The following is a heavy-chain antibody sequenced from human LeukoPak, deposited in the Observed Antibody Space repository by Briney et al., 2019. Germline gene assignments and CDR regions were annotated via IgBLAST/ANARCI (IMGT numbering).Heavy chain of an antibody. CDR2: MNPNSGNT. CDR1: GYTFTSYD. CDR3: ARCILRTAMGCWGFDT. D-gene: IGHD5-18*01. V-gene: IGHV1-8*01. J-gene: IGHJ5*01. Sequence: ASVKVTCKASGYTFTSYDINWVRQATGQGLEWMGWMNPNSGNTGYAQKFQGRVTMTRNTSISTAYMELSSLRSVDTAVYYCARCILRTAMGCWGFDTWGQGTMVTVSS.